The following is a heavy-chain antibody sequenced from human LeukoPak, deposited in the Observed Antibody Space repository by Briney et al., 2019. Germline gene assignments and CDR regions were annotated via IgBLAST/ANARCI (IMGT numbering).Heavy chain of an antibody. J-gene: IGHJ6*02. V-gene: IGHV3-66*02. CDR3: ARGFGKAAANVFGGYTMDV. CDR2: IYTGGST. D-gene: IGHD6-13*01. Sequence: GGSLRLSCAASGFTVDSNYMSWVRQAPGKGLEWVSLIYTGGSTYYADSVRGRFTISRDNSKNTLYLQMNSLRPEDTTVYYCARGFGKAAANVFGGYTMDVWGQGTTVTVSS. CDR1: GFTVDSNY.